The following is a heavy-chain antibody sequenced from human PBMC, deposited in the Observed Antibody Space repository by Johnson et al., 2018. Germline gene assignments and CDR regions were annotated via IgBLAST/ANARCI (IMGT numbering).Heavy chain of an antibody. J-gene: IGHJ6*02. CDR1: GFTFSSYW. V-gene: IGHV3-74*02. CDR3: ARQWLPPSNYYYYYGMDV. CDR2: INSDGSST. Sequence: VQLVESGGGVVQPGGSLRLSCAASGFTFSSYWMHWVRQAPGKVLVWVSRINSDGSSTSYADSVKGRFTISRDNAKNTLYLQMNSLRAEDTAVYYCARQWLPPSNYYYYYGMDVWGQGTTVTVSS. D-gene: IGHD6-19*01.